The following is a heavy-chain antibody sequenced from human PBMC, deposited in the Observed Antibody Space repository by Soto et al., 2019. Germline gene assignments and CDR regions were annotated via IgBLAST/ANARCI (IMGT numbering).Heavy chain of an antibody. Sequence: SETLSLTCAVSGDSISSRNWWNWVRQPPGKGLEWIGEIYHSGSTNYNPSLKSRVTISVDKSKNQFSLKLSSVTAADTAVYYCASILSDDILTGTIYFYYGMDVWGQGTTVTVSS. D-gene: IGHD3-9*01. J-gene: IGHJ6*02. CDR2: IYHSGST. CDR1: GDSISSRNW. V-gene: IGHV4-4*02. CDR3: ASILSDDILTGTIYFYYGMDV.